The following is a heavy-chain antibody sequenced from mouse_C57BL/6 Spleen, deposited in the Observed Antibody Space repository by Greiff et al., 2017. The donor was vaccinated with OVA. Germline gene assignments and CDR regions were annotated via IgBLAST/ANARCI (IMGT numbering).Heavy chain of an antibody. Sequence: EVKLVESGGGLVQPGGSLKLSCAASGFTFSDYYMYWVRQTPEKRLEWVAYISNGGGSTYYPDTVKGRFTISRDNAKNTLYLQMSRLKSEDTAMYYCARRLLRRDAMDYWGQGTSVTVSS. V-gene: IGHV5-12*01. CDR2: ISNGGGST. CDR1: GFTFSDYY. D-gene: IGHD2-3*01. CDR3: ARRLLRRDAMDY. J-gene: IGHJ4*01.